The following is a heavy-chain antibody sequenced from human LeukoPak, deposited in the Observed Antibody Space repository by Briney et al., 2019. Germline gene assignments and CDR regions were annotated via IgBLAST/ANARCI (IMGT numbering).Heavy chain of an antibody. CDR2: MATSGNIK. CDR3: ARLTYRMMLESLSPDPYYYIDI. Sequence: LSLTCAVYGGSFSGYYWSWIRQPPGKGLESVLIMATSGNIKSSADSVKGRFTISRDNANNILHLQMNSLRAEDTGVYYCARLTYRMMLESLSPDPYYYIDIWGNGTTVTVSS. V-gene: IGHV3-11*04. J-gene: IGHJ6*03. D-gene: IGHD3-16*01. CDR1: GGSFSGYY.